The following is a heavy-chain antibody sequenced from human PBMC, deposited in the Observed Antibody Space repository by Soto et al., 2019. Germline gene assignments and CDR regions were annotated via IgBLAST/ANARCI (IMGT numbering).Heavy chain of an antibody. J-gene: IGHJ3*02. V-gene: IGHV1-69*13. CDR1: GGTFSSYA. D-gene: IGHD2-21*02. CDR2: IIPIFGTA. Sequence: GASVKVSCKASGGTFSSYAISWVRQAPGQGLEWMGGIIPIFGTANYAQKFQGRVTITADESTSTAYMELSSLRSEDTAVYYCARDPTAYCGGDCYTSAFDIWGQGTMVTVSS. CDR3: ARDPTAYCGGDCYTSAFDI.